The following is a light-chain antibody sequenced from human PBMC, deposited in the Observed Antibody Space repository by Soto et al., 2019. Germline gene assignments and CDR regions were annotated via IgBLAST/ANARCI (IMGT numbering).Light chain of an antibody. J-gene: IGKJ2*03. CDR2: GAS. CDR3: QQYGRSPYS. Sequence: EIVLTQSPGTLSLSPGERVTLSCRASQSISSSYLAWYQQRPGQAPRLLMYGASSRATGIPDRFSGSGSGTDFTLTISRLEPEEFAVYYCQQYGRSPYSFGQGTKLEIK. CDR1: QSISSSY. V-gene: IGKV3-20*01.